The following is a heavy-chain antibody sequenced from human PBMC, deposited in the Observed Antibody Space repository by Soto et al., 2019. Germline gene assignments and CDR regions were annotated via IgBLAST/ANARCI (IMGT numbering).Heavy chain of an antibody. D-gene: IGHD3-22*01. CDR2: IQQDGSEK. Sequence: EVQLVESGGTLVQPGGSLRLSCAASGFTFTTYWMSWVRQAPGKGLEWVANIQQDGSEKNYVDSVKGRFTISRDNAKNSLYLQMNSLRVEDTAVYYCARHSKAGSSGYYEGPYYYYGMDVWGQGTMVTVSS. CDR3: ARHSKAGSSGYYEGPYYYYGMDV. CDR1: GFTFTTYW. J-gene: IGHJ6*02. V-gene: IGHV3-7*03.